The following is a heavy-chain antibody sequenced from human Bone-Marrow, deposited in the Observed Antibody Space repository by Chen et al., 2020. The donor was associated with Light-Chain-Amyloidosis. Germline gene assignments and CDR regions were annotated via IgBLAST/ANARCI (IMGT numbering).Heavy chain of an antibody. D-gene: IGHD2-15*01. CDR2: INTANGYT. J-gene: IGHJ6*02. CDR1: GYSFTNYV. V-gene: IGHV1-3*04. CDR3: ARTPDATHYYYGMDV. Sequence: QVQLVQSGAEVKKPGASVKVSCKASGYSFTNYVIHWVRQAPGQRLEWMGWINTANGYTKYSQKFQGRVTINRDTSASTAYMEVSSLRFEDTAVYCCARTPDATHYYYGMDVWGQGTTVTVSS.